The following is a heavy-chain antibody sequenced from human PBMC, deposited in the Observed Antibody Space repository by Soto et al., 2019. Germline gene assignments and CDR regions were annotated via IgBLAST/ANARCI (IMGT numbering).Heavy chain of an antibody. D-gene: IGHD3-9*01. CDR3: ARDPVLRYFDIPYGMDV. V-gene: IGHV4-31*01. J-gene: IGHJ6*02. Sequence: QVQLQESGPGLVKPSQTLSLTCTVSGGSISSGGYYWSWIRQHPGKGLEWIGYIYYSGSTYYNPSPKIPLTISVDTSKNHFSLKLSSVTAADTAVYYCARDPVLRYFDIPYGMDVWGQGTTVTVSS. CDR2: IYYSGST. CDR1: GGSISSGGYY.